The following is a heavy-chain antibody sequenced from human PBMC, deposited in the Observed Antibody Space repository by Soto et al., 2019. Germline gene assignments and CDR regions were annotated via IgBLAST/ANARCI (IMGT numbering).Heavy chain of an antibody. CDR2: ISSDGTNT. D-gene: IGHD2-21*02. Sequence: QVQLVESGGGVVQPGRSLRLSCAASGFTFSSHAMHWVRQAPGKGLEWVAVISSDGTNTHYADSVGRFTISRDNSENTLFLQRDSLRVEDTAVYYCARDASLSDSDWYFDLWGRGTLVSVSS. CDR1: GFTFSSHA. CDR3: ARDASLSDSDWYFDL. V-gene: IGHV3-30-3*01. J-gene: IGHJ2*01.